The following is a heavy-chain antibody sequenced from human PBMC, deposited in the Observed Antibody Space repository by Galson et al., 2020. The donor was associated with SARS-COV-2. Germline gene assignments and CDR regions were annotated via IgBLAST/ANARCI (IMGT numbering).Heavy chain of an antibody. CDR1: GGSARSGSYY. J-gene: IGHJ6*02. Sequence: SQTPSLTCTVSGGSARSGSYYWTWIRQPAGKGLEWIGRFYTSETTDYTPSLKSRVTISVDTPKNQFSLKLTAVTASDTAVYYGAVLPYPYYAMDVWGQGTTVTVSS. V-gene: IGHV4-61*02. CDR2: FYTSETT. CDR3: AVLPYPYYAMDV.